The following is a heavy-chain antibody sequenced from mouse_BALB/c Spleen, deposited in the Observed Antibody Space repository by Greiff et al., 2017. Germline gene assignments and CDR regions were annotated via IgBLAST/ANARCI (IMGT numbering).Heavy chain of an antibody. CDR1: GFNIKDYY. Sequence: VQLKQSGAELVRPGALVKLSCKASGFNIKDYYMHWVKQRPEQGLERIGWIDPENGNTIYDPKFQGKASITADTSSNTAYLQLSSLTSEDTAVYYCARAKRAMDYWGQGTSVTVSS. CDR2: IDPENGNT. V-gene: IGHV14-1*02. CDR3: ARAKRAMDY. J-gene: IGHJ4*01.